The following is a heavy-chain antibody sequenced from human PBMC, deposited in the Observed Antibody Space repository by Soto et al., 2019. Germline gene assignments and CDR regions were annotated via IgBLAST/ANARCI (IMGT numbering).Heavy chain of an antibody. J-gene: IGHJ4*02. V-gene: IGHV1-69*13. CDR1: GGTFSSYA. Sequence: SVKVSCKASGGTFSSYAISWVRQAPGQGLEWMGGIIPIFGTANYAQKFQGRVTITADESTSTAYMELSSLRSEDTAVYYCARGKPYEFWSGSYCYFDYWSQGNLVTVS. CDR3: ARGKPYEFWSGSYCYFDY. CDR2: IIPIFGTA. D-gene: IGHD3-3*01.